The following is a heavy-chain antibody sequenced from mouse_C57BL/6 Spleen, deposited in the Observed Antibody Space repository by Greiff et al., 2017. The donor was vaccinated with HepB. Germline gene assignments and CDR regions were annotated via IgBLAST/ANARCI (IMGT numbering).Heavy chain of an antibody. D-gene: IGHD1-1*01. CDR2: IDPTDSYT. Sequence: QVQLQQPGAELVKPGASVKLSCKASGYTFTSYWMQWVKQRPGQGLEWIGEIDPTDSYTNYNQKFKGKATLTVDTSSSTAYMQISSLTSEDSAVYYCARGALITTVVADYWGQGTTLTVSS. V-gene: IGHV1-50*01. J-gene: IGHJ2*01. CDR3: ARGALITTVVADY. CDR1: GYTFTSYW.